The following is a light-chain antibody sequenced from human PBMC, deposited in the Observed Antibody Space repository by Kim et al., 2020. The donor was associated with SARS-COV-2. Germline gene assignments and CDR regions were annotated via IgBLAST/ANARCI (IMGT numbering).Light chain of an antibody. Sequence: SPGERATLSCRASQSVSSSYLAWYQQKPGQAPRLLIYGAASRATGIPDRFSGSGSGTDFTLTISRREPEDFAVYYCQKYGSSPWTFGQGTKVDIK. CDR2: GAA. CDR3: QKYGSSPWT. CDR1: QSVSSSY. J-gene: IGKJ1*01. V-gene: IGKV3-20*01.